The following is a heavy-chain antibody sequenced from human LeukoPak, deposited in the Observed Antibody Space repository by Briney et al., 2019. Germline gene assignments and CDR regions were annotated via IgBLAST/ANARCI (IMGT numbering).Heavy chain of an antibody. Sequence: ASVKVSCKASGYTFTSYGFSWVRQAPGQGLEWMGWINTNTGNPTYAQGFTGRFVFSLDTSVSTAYLQISSLKAEDTAVYYCARYDSTVGAYFQHWGQGTLVTVSS. CDR3: ARYDSTVGAYFQH. V-gene: IGHV7-4-1*02. D-gene: IGHD3-22*01. J-gene: IGHJ1*01. CDR1: GYTFTSYG. CDR2: INTNTGNP.